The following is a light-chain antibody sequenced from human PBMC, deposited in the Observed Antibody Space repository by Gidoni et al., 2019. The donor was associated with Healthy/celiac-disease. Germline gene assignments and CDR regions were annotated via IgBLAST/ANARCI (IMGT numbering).Light chain of an antibody. CDR1: QSVSSSY. V-gene: IGKV3-20*01. J-gene: IGKJ5*01. CDR3: QQYGSSPPIT. Sequence: NVLTQSSFTLSLTPGDRATLSCRASQSVSSSYLAWYQQKPCQAPRLLIYGSSSRTTATPDRFSGSGSGTDFTLTLSILGPEAFALYYCQQYGSSPPITFXQXTRLEIK. CDR2: GSS.